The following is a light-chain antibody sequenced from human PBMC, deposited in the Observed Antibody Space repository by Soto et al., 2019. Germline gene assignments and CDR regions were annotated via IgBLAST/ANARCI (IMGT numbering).Light chain of an antibody. CDR1: QSISSY. CDR2: TTS. CDR3: QQSYSTLQIT. V-gene: IGKV1-39*01. J-gene: IGKJ5*01. Sequence: DIQMTQSPSSLSASVGDRVTITCRASQSISSYVNWYQQKPVKAPKLLIYTTSSLQSGVPSRFSESRSGTDFTLTSSSLQPEHFATYYCQQSYSTLQITFGQGTRREIK.